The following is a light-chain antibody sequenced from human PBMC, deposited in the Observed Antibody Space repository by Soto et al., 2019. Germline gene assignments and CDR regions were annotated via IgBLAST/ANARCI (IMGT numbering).Light chain of an antibody. J-gene: IGLJ1*01. CDR1: SSDVGGYNY. CDR3: SSYTSSTAYV. Sequence: QSARTQPASVSGSPGQSITISCTGTSSDVGGYNYVSWYQLRPGKAPKLILYEVTNRPSGVSDRFSGSKSGNTASLTISGLQAEDEADYYCSSYTSSTAYVFGTGTKVTVL. V-gene: IGLV2-14*01. CDR2: EVT.